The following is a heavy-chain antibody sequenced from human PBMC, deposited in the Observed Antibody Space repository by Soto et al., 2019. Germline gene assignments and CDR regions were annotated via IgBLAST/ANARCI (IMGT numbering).Heavy chain of an antibody. Sequence: QVQLQQWGAGLLKPSETLSLTCAVYGGSFSGYYWSWIRQPPGKGLAWIGEINHSGSTNYNPSLKSRVPISVDTSKNQVTLKLSSVTAADTAVYYCARGPYYDFWSGYDAFDIWGQGTMVTVSS. CDR1: GGSFSGYY. V-gene: IGHV4-34*01. CDR2: INHSGST. J-gene: IGHJ3*02. D-gene: IGHD3-3*01. CDR3: ARGPYYDFWSGYDAFDI.